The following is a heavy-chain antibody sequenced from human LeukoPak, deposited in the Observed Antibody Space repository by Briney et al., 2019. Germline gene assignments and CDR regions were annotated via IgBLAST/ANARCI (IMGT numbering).Heavy chain of an antibody. CDR2: ISYDGSNK. J-gene: IGHJ4*02. Sequence: PGGSLKLSCAASGFTFSSYAMHWVRQAPGKGLEGVAVISYDGSNKYYADSVKGRFTISRDNSKNRMYLQMNSLRAEDTAVYYCARDKQFLEWLSYMFDYWGQGTLVTVSS. V-gene: IGHV3-30-3*01. CDR1: GFTFSSYA. D-gene: IGHD3-3*01. CDR3: ARDKQFLEWLSYMFDY.